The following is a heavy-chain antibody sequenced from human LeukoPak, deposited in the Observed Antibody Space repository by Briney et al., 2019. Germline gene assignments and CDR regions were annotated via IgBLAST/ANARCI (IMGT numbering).Heavy chain of an antibody. V-gene: IGHV3-7*01. Sequence: PGGSLRLSCAASGFTFSSYWMIWVRQAPGKGLEWVANIKQDGRERYYVDSVKGRFTISRDNAKKSVYLQMNSLRVEDTAVYYCARGLLWLFGGQGTLVTVSS. CDR2: IKQDGRER. J-gene: IGHJ4*02. D-gene: IGHD3-10*01. CDR1: GFTFSSYW. CDR3: ARGLLWLF.